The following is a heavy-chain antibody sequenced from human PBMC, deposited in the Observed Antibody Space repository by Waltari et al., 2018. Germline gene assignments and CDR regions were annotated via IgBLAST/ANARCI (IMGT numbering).Heavy chain of an antibody. CDR1: GGTFLSYA. J-gene: IGHJ4*02. CDR3: ARGMNWNYERFFDY. D-gene: IGHD1-7*01. Sequence: QVQLVQSGAEVTKPGSSVKVSCKASGGTFLSYALSRVRQAPGQGLDWMGGIIPSFGTANDAQKFQGRVTITADESTSTAYMELSSLRSEDTAVYYCARGMNWNYERFFDYWGQGTLVTVSS. V-gene: IGHV1-69*01. CDR2: IIPSFGTA.